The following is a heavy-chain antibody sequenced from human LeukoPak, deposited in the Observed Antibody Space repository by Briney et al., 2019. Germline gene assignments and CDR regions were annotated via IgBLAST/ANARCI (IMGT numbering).Heavy chain of an antibody. Sequence: GGSLRLSCAASGFPFSDYYMSWIRQAPGKGLEWVSYITSGGSTMYYADSVKGRFTISRDNAKNSLYLQMNSLRAEDTAVYYCARDLGYYAGDYWGQGTLVTVSS. V-gene: IGHV3-11*04. CDR1: GFPFSDYY. J-gene: IGHJ4*02. CDR3: ARDLGYYAGDY. D-gene: IGHD3-3*01. CDR2: ITSGGSTM.